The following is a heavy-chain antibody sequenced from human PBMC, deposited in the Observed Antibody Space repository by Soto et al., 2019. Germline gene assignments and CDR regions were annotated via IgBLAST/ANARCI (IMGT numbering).Heavy chain of an antibody. CDR1: GFTFSSYA. Sequence: PGGSLRLSCAASGFTFSSYAMSWVRQAPGKGLEWVSAISGSGGSTYYADSVKGRFTISRDNFKNTLYLQMNSLRAEDTAVYYCAKDRRSSGYLFGYWGQGTLVTVSS. D-gene: IGHD3-22*01. J-gene: IGHJ4*02. V-gene: IGHV3-23*01. CDR2: ISGSGGST. CDR3: AKDRRSSGYLFGY.